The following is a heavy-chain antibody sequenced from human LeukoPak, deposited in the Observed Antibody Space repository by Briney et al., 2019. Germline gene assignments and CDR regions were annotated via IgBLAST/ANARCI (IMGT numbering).Heavy chain of an antibody. J-gene: IGHJ4*02. CDR1: GFTFSSYG. CDR3: AKGNGDLWYFDY. Sequence: GGSLRLSCAASGFTFSSYGMHWVRQAPGKGLEWVAVISYDGGNKYYADSVKGRFTISRDNSKNTLYLQMNSLRAEDTAVYYCAKGNGDLWYFDYWGQGTLVTVSS. V-gene: IGHV3-30*18. D-gene: IGHD4-17*01. CDR2: ISYDGGNK.